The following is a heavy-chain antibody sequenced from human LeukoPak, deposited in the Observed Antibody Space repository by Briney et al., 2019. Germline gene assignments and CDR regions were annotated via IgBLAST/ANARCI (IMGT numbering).Heavy chain of an antibody. CDR2: AQGDGRLQ. V-gene: IGHV3-30*02. Sequence: GGSRRLSCAASGFSFSTYGMHWVRQAPGKGLEWVAAAQGDGRLQYYADSVKGRFTISKDISKSTLYVQMNSLRAEDTAVYYCATGGGFYYGHWGQGTLVTVSS. CDR1: GFSFSTYG. J-gene: IGHJ4*02. CDR3: ATGGGFYYGH. D-gene: IGHD3-22*01.